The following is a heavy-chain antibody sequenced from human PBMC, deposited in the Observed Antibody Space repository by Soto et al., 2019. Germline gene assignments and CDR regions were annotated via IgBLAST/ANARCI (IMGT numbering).Heavy chain of an antibody. J-gene: IGHJ6*02. Sequence: SETLSRTCALDGGSFSGYYWSWIRQPPSKGLEWIGEINHSGSTNYNPSLKSRVTISVATSKKQFSLKLSSVTAADTAVYYCARGWVKQYYYGMDVWGQGTTVTVSS. CDR1: GGSFSGYY. CDR2: INHSGST. V-gene: IGHV4-34*01. D-gene: IGHD3-22*01. CDR3: ARGWVKQYYYGMDV.